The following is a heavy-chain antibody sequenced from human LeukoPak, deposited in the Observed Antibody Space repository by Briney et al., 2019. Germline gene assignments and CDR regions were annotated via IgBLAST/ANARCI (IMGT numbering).Heavy chain of an antibody. J-gene: IGHJ4*02. CDR3: ARHLAVAEYYFDY. CDR2: FYYSGST. V-gene: IGHV4-39*01. CDR1: GDSISSSGYY. D-gene: IGHD6-19*01. Sequence: SETLSLTCTVSGDSISSSGYYWGWIRQPPGEGLAWIGSFYYSGSTYYNPSLKSRVTISVDTSKNQFSLKLSSVTAADTAVYYCARHLAVAEYYFDYWGQGTLVTVSS.